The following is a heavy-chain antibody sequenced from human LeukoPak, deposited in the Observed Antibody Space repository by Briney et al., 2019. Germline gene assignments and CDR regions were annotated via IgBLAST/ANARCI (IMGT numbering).Heavy chain of an antibody. CDR3: ARDWGYSPAYYFDY. Sequence: ETLSLTCTVSGGSISSSSYYWGWIRQPPGKGLEWVSSISSSSSYIYYADSVKGRFTISRDNAKNSLYLQMNSLRAEDTAVYYCARDWGYSPAYYFDYWGQGTLVTVSS. CDR1: GGSISSSS. D-gene: IGHD2-15*01. CDR2: ISSSSSYI. V-gene: IGHV3-21*01. J-gene: IGHJ4*02.